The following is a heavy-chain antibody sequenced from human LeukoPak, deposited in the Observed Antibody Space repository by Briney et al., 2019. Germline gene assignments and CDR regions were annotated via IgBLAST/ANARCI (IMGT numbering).Heavy chain of an antibody. V-gene: IGHV1-24*01. J-gene: IGHJ5*02. CDR2: FDPEDGET. CDR1: GYTLTELS. D-gene: IGHD2-2*01. Sequence: ASVKVSCKVSGYTLTELSMHWVRRAPGKGLEWMGGFDPEDGETIYAQKFQGRVTMTEDTSTDTAYMELSSLRSEDTAVYYCTTEPPMDFFVVLPAWGQGTLVTVSS. CDR3: TTEPPMDFFVVLPA.